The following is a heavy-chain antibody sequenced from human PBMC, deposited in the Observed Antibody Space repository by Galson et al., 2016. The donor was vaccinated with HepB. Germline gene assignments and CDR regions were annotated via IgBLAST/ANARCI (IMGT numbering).Heavy chain of an antibody. V-gene: IGHV3-9*01. CDR1: GFTLDDYA. J-gene: IGHJ6*02. D-gene: IGHD3-3*01. CDR3: VALGFWSAWAEGTEENMDV. Sequence: SLRLSCAASGFTLDDYAMHWVRQAPGKGPEWVSGISWNSASIDYADSVKGRFTISRDNAKNSVYLQMNSLRGGDTALYYCVALGFWSAWAEGTEENMDVWGQGTTVIVSS. CDR2: ISWNSASI.